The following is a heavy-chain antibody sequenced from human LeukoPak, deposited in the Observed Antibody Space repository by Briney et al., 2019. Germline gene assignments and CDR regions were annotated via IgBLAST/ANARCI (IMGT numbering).Heavy chain of an antibody. D-gene: IGHD4-11*01. V-gene: IGHV1-18*04. CDR1: GYKFLSHG. CDR2: IRADNGDT. Sequence: ASVKVSCKTSGYKFLSHGISWVRQASGQGLEWLGWIRADNGDTRFTQKFQGRFTMTTDTSTSTAHMELRSLRSDDTAVYYCARDWPTVIADFWGQGTLVTVSS. CDR3: ARDWPTVIADF. J-gene: IGHJ1*01.